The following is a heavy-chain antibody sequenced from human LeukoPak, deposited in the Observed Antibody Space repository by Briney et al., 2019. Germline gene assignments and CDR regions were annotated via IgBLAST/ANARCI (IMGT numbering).Heavy chain of an antibody. CDR3: ARVQRPLDGADY. J-gene: IGHJ4*02. Sequence: PSETLSLTCTVSGGSISSHYWSWIRQPPGKGLEWIGYIYYSGSTYHNPSLRSRVTISVDTSKNPFSLKLSSVTAADTAVYYCARVQRPLDGADYWGQGTLVTVSS. CDR1: GGSISSHY. D-gene: IGHD1-1*01. V-gene: IGHV4-59*11. CDR2: IYYSGST.